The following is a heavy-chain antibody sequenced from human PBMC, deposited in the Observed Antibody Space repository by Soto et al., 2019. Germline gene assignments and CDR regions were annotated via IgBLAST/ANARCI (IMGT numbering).Heavy chain of an antibody. Sequence: GESLKISCKGSGYSFTSYWIGWVRQMPGKGLEWMGIIYPGDSDTGYSPSFQGQVTISADKSISTAYLQWSSLKASDTAMYYCARHYCSGGSCYPRLPDYWGQGTLVTVSS. V-gene: IGHV5-51*01. CDR1: GYSFTSYW. D-gene: IGHD2-15*01. J-gene: IGHJ4*02. CDR2: IYPGDSDT. CDR3: ARHYCSGGSCYPRLPDY.